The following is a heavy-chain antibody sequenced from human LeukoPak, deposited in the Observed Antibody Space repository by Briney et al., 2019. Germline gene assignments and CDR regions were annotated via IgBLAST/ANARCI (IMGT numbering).Heavy chain of an antibody. J-gene: IGHJ4*02. V-gene: IGHV3-53*01. CDR3: ARSGGRGYYPHYFDY. Sequence: PGGSLRLSCAASGFTVSTNYMSWVRQAPGKGLEWFSVIYSGGTTYYADSVKGRFTISRDNSKNTLYLQMNSLRAEDTAVYYCARSGGRGYYPHYFDYWGQGTLVTVSS. CDR1: GFTVSTNY. CDR2: IYSGGTT. D-gene: IGHD3-22*01.